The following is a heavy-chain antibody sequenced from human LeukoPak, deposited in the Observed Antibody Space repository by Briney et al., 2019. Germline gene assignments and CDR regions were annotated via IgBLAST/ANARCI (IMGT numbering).Heavy chain of an antibody. CDR2: ISAYNWNT. D-gene: IGHD3-10*01. Sequence: GASVKDSFKASGYTFTSYYMHWVRPAPGQGLEWIGCISAYNWNTNYAQKLHGRVIMTTDTSTSTAYLELRSLRSDDTAVYYCASEGRITMVRGVIEYYYYYMDVWGKGTTVTISS. CDR3: ASEGRITMVRGVIEYYYYYMDV. J-gene: IGHJ6*03. CDR1: GYTFTSYY. V-gene: IGHV1-18*04.